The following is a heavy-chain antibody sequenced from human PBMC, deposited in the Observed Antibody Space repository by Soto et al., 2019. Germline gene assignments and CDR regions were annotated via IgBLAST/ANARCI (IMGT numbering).Heavy chain of an antibody. CDR2: IDWDDDK. Sequence: TLSLTCTVSGGSISTGGMCVSWIRQPPGKALEWLARIDWDDDKYYSTSLKTRLTISKGTSKNQVVLTMTNMDPVDTATYYCARIREDCSGGSCHLFDYWGQGTLVTVSS. D-gene: IGHD2-15*01. J-gene: IGHJ4*02. CDR1: GGSISTGGMC. V-gene: IGHV2-70*11. CDR3: ARIREDCSGGSCHLFDY.